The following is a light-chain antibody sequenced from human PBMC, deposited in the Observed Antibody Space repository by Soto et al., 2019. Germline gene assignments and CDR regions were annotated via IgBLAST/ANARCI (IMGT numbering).Light chain of an antibody. CDR3: AAWDDSLSGIVV. CDR2: RNN. J-gene: IGLJ2*01. V-gene: IGLV1-47*01. Sequence: QSVLTQPPSASGTPGRRVTISCSGSSSNIGSNYVYWYQQLPGTAPKLLIYRNNQRPSGVPDRFSGSKSGTSASLAISGLRSEDEADYYCAAWDDSLSGIVVFGGGTQLTVL. CDR1: SSNIGSNY.